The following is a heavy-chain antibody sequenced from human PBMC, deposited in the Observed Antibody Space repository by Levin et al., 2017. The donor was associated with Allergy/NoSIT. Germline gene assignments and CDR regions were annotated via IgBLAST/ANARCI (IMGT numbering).Heavy chain of an antibody. V-gene: IGHV4-39*01. Sequence: SQTLSLTCTVSGGSISSSSYYWGWIRQPPGKGLEWIGTISFSGSTYYNPSLKSRVTISIDTSKNQFSLKLRSATAADTAVYFCARHRYYYDDSGYQEPFDYWGQGTLVTVSS. J-gene: IGHJ4*02. CDR1: GGSISSSSYY. CDR3: ARHRYYYDDSGYQEPFDY. D-gene: IGHD3-22*01. CDR2: ISFSGST.